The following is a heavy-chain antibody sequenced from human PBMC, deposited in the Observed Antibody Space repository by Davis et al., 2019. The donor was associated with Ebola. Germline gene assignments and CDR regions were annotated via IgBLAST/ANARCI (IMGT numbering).Heavy chain of an antibody. CDR2: IYHSGST. V-gene: IGHV4-4*02. CDR1: GGSISSSNW. Sequence: MPSETLSLTCSVSGGSISSSNWWSWVRQPPGKGLEWIGEIYHSGSTNYNPSLKSRVTISVDKSKNQFSLKLSSVTAADTAVYYCATDHQRGIVGATGDAFDIWGQGTMVTVSS. CDR3: ATDHQRGIVGATGDAFDI. D-gene: IGHD1-26*01. J-gene: IGHJ3*02.